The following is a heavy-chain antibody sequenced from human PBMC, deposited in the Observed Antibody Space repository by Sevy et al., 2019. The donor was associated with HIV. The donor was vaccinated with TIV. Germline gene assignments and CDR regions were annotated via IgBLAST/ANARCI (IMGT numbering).Heavy chain of an antibody. CDR3: VSLFLSYRSGWSYFDY. V-gene: IGHV3-66*02. CDR1: GFTVNDKY. CDR2: IFSSGST. J-gene: IGHJ4*02. Sequence: GGSLRLSCAISGFTVNDKYIIWVRQAPGKGLEWVSVIFSSGSTYYADSAKGRFTISGDNSKNTVYLQMNSVRAEDKAVYYCVSLFLSYRSGWSYFDYWGQGTMVTVSS. D-gene: IGHD6-19*01.